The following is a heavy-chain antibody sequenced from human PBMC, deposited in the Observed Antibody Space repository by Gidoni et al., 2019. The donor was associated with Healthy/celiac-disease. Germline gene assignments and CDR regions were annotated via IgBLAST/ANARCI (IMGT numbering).Heavy chain of an antibody. CDR2: ISSSSSYI. V-gene: IGHV3-21*01. Sequence: EVQLVESGGGLVKPGGSLRLSCAASGFTFSSYSMNWVSRAPGKGLEWVSSISSSSSYIYYADSVKGRFTISRDNAKNSLYLQMNSLRAEDTAVYYCARDRPYYDFWSGYYSPYYYYYYGMDVWGQGTTVTVSS. CDR1: GFTFSSYS. CDR3: ARDRPYYDFWSGYYSPYYYYYYGMDV. D-gene: IGHD3-3*01. J-gene: IGHJ6*02.